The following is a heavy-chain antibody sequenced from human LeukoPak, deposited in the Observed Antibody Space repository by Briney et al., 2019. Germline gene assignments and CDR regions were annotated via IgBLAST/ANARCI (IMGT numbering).Heavy chain of an antibody. CDR1: RFTFDDYG. Sequence: GGSLRLSCAASRFTFDDYGMSWVRQAPGKGLEWVSGINWNGGSTGYADSVKGRFTISRDNAKNSLYLQMNSLRAEDTALYYCARDGSSWYGGYWGQGTLVTVSS. CDR2: INWNGGST. V-gene: IGHV3-20*04. D-gene: IGHD6-13*01. CDR3: ARDGSSWYGGY. J-gene: IGHJ4*02.